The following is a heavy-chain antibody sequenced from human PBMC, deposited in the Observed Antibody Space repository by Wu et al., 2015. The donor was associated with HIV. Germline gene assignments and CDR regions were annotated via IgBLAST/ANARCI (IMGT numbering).Heavy chain of an antibody. J-gene: IGHJ4*02. CDR3: ARDAPLVGQI. V-gene: IGHV1-69*13. CDR2: IIPIFGTA. Sequence: QVQLVQSGAEVKKPGSSAKVSCKASGDTFSSYAINWVRQAPGHGLEWMGRIIPIFGTANYAQKFQGRVTITADESTSTVSMELRGLRAADTALYFCARDAPLVGQIWGPGTLVTVS. CDR1: GDTFSSYA.